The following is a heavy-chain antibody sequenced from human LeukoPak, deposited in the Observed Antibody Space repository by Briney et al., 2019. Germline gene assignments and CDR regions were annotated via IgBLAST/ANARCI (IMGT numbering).Heavy chain of an antibody. CDR3: ARGTITYYYGSGSYRNWFDP. Sequence: SQTLSLTCTVSGGSISSSSYYWGWIRQPPGKGLEWIGSIYYSGSTCYNPSLKSRVTISVDTSKNQFSLKLSSVTAADTAVYYCARGTITYYYGSGSYRNWFDPWGQGTLVTVSS. V-gene: IGHV4-39*07. J-gene: IGHJ5*02. CDR2: IYYSGST. CDR1: GGSISSSSYY. D-gene: IGHD3-10*01.